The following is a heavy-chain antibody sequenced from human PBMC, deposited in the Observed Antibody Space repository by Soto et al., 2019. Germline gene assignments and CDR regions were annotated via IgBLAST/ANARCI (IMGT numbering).Heavy chain of an antibody. Sequence: GGSLRLSCAASGFTFSSYAMSWVRQAPGKGLEWVSAISGSGGSTYYADSVKGRFTISRDNSKNTLYLQMNSLRAEDTAVYYCAKDRIVVVPAANPELYYFDYWGQGTLVTVSS. D-gene: IGHD2-2*01. CDR2: ISGSGGST. CDR3: AKDRIVVVPAANPELYYFDY. J-gene: IGHJ4*02. CDR1: GFTFSSYA. V-gene: IGHV3-23*01.